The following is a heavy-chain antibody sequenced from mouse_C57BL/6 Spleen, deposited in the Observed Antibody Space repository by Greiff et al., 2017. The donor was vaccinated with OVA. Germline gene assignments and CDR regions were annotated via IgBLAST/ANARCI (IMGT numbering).Heavy chain of an antibody. D-gene: IGHD1-1*01. CDR3: ATLRVFDY. CDR1: GYTFTSYT. Sequence: QVQLKESGAELARPGASVKMSCKASGYTFTSYTMHWVKQRPGQGLEWIGYINPSSGYTKYNQKFKDKATLTADKSSSTAYMRLSSLTSEDSAVYFCATLRVFDYWGQGTTLTVSS. V-gene: IGHV1-4*01. CDR2: INPSSGYT. J-gene: IGHJ2*01.